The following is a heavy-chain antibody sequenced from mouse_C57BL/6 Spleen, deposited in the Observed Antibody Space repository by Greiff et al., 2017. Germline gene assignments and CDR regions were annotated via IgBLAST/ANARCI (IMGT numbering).Heavy chain of an antibody. Sequence: DVKLVESGPGLVKPSQSLSLTCSVTGYSITSGYYWNWIRQFPGNKLEWMGYISYDGSNNYNPSLKNRISITRDTSKNQFFLKLESVTTEDTATYYCAREGYYSKAWLAYWGQGTLVTVSA. J-gene: IGHJ3*01. V-gene: IGHV3-6*01. CDR1: GYSITSGYY. CDR2: ISYDGSN. CDR3: AREGYYSKAWLAY. D-gene: IGHD2-12*01.